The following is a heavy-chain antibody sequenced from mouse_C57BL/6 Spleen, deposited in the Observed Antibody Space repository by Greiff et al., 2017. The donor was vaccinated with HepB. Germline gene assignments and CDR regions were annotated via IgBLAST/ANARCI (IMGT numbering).Heavy chain of an antibody. D-gene: IGHD1-1*02. CDR3: AREGGGDY. Sequence: QVQLQQPGAELVKPGASVKLSCKASGYTFTSYWMQWVKQRPGQGLEWIGEIDPSDSYTNYNQKFKGKATCTVDTSSSTAYMQLSSLPSEDSAVYYCAREGGGDYWGQGTSVTVSS. V-gene: IGHV1-50*01. CDR1: GYTFTSYW. J-gene: IGHJ4*01. CDR2: IDPSDSYT.